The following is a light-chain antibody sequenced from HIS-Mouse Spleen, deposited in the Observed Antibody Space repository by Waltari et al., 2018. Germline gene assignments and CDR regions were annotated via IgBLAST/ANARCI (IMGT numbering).Light chain of an antibody. CDR3: QQYDNLPLP. V-gene: IGKV1-33*01. CDR2: DAS. J-gene: IGKJ4*01. CDR1: QDISNY. Sequence: DIQMTQSPSSLSASVGDRVTITCQASQDISNYLNWYQQKPGKAPKLLIYDASNLETAVPSRFSGCGSGTDFTFTISSLQPEDIATYYCQQYDNLPLPFGGGTKVEIK.